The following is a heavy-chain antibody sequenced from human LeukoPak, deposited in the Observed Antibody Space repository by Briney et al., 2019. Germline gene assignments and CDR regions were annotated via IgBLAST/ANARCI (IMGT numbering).Heavy chain of an antibody. Sequence: SETLSLTCTVSGGSMINPFWRWIRQPAGKGLEWIGRIYSSGSANYSPSLKSRVSMSIDTSNNHFSLNLTSVTAADTALYFCSRDVRYASGWSTPESWGQGTLVTVSS. V-gene: IGHV4-4*07. J-gene: IGHJ5*02. CDR1: GGSMINPF. CDR3: SRDVRYASGWSTPES. CDR2: IYSSGSA. D-gene: IGHD6-19*01.